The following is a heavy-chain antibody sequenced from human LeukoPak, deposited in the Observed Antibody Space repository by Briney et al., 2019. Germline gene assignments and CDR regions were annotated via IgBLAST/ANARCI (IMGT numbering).Heavy chain of an antibody. CDR3: AKGHGSSWSFIDY. V-gene: IGHV3-11*04. D-gene: IGHD6-13*01. J-gene: IGHJ4*02. Sequence: GGSLRLSCAASGFTFSDYYMSWIRQAPGKGLEWVSYISSSSYTIYYADSLKGRFTISRDNSKNSLYLQMNSLRLEDTAVYYCAKGHGSSWSFIDYWGQGTLVTVSS. CDR2: ISSSSYTI. CDR1: GFTFSDYY.